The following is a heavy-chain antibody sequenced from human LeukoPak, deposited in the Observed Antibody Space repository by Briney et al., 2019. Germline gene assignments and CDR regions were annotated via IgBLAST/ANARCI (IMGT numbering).Heavy chain of an antibody. D-gene: IGHD2-2*01. CDR1: GHSINSFY. J-gene: IGHJ3*02. CDR3: ARSSNYASDI. Sequence: PSETLSLTCTVSGHSINSFYWTWIRQPAGKGLEWIGHMYIIGDTYYNPSLESRVSFSIDTSKNQFFLKLTAVTAADTAVYYCARSSNYASDIWGQGTMVSVSS. CDR2: MYIIGDT. V-gene: IGHV4-4*07.